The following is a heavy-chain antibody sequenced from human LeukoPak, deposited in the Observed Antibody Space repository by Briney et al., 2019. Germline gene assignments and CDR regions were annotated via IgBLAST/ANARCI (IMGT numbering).Heavy chain of an antibody. V-gene: IGHV3-7*05. D-gene: IGHD4-11*01. CDR2: IKQDGSEQ. CDR3: TREYLTVSYFDY. CDR1: GFXFSNYW. Sequence: GGSLRLSCAASGFXFSNYWISWVRQAPGKGLEWVANIKQDGSEQYYVDSVKGRFTISRDNAKNSLFLQMNSLRGEDTAVYYCTREYLTVSYFDYWGQGTLVTVSS. J-gene: IGHJ4*02.